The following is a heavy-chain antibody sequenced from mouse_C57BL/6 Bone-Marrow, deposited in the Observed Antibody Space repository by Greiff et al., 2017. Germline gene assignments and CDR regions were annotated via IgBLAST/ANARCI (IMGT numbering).Heavy chain of an antibody. V-gene: IGHV1-82*01. Sequence: VQLQQSGPELVKPGASVKISCKASGYAFSSSWMNWVKQRPGKGLEWIGRIYPGDGDTNYNGKFKGKATLTADKSSSTAYMQLSSLTSEDSAFYFCARVDYYWGQGTLVTVSA. CDR1: GYAFSSSW. D-gene: IGHD2-13*01. CDR3: ARVDYY. CDR2: IYPGDGDT. J-gene: IGHJ3*01.